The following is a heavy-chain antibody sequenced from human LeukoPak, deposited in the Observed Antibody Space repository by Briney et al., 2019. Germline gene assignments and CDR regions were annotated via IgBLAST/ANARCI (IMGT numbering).Heavy chain of an antibody. CDR2: IYYSGST. CDR3: ARVFSCSGGSCYLSAFDI. J-gene: IGHJ3*02. Sequence: SETLSLTCAVSGGPVSSGSYYWSWIRQPPGKGLEWLGYIYYSGSTNYNPSLKSRVTISVDTSKNQFSLKLSSVPAADTAVYYCARVFSCSGGSCYLSAFDIWGQGTMVTVSS. D-gene: IGHD2-15*01. CDR1: GGPVSSGSYY. V-gene: IGHV4-61*01.